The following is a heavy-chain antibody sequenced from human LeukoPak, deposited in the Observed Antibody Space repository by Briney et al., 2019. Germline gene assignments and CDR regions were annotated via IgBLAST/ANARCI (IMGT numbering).Heavy chain of an antibody. D-gene: IGHD5-24*01. CDR3: ARGVEMATSYFDY. CDR2: IYYSGST. J-gene: IGHJ4*02. CDR1: GGSISSGDYY. V-gene: IGHV4-30-4*01. Sequence: PSQTLSLTCTVSGGSISSGDYYWSWIRQPPGKGLEWIGYIYYSGSTYYNPSLKSRVTISVDTSKNQFSLKLSSVTAADTAVYYCARGVEMATSYFDYWGPGTLVNVSS.